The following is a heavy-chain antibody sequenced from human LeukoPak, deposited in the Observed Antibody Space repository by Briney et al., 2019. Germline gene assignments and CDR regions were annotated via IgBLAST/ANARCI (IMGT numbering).Heavy chain of an antibody. D-gene: IGHD1-1*01. CDR2: ISWNSGSI. CDR3: AKASVGGRFSNFDY. Sequence: GRSLRLSCAASGFTFDDYAMHWVRQAPGKGLEGVSGISWNSGSIGYADSVKGRFTISRDNAGNSLYLQMNSLRAEDTALYYCAKASVGGRFSNFDYWGQGTLVTVSS. CDR1: GFTFDDYA. V-gene: IGHV3-9*01. J-gene: IGHJ4*02.